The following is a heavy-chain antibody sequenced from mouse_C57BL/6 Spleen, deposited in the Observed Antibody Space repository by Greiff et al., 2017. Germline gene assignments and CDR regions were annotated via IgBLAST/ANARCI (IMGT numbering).Heavy chain of an antibody. J-gene: IGHJ2*01. CDR3: ARDRNFDY. CDR2: ISDGGSYT. CDR1: GFTFSSYA. V-gene: IGHV5-4*01. Sequence: EVKLVESGGGLVKPGGSLKLSCAASGFTFSSYAMSWVRQTPEKRLEWVATISDGGSYTYYPDNVKGRFTISRDNAKNNLYLQMSHLQSEDTAMYYCARDRNFDYWGQGTTLTVSS.